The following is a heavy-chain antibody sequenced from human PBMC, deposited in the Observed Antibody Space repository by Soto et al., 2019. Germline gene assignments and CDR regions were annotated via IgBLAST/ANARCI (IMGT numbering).Heavy chain of an antibody. CDR1: GGSISSGDYY. V-gene: IGHV4-30-4*01. CDR2: IYYSGST. J-gene: IGHJ3*02. Sequence: SETLSLTCTVSGGSISSGDYYWSWIRQPPGKGLEWIGYIYYSGSTYYNPSLKSRVTISVDTSKNQFSLKLSSVTAADTAVYYCARGGLYSNYEDAFDIWGQGTMVTVS. D-gene: IGHD4-4*01. CDR3: ARGGLYSNYEDAFDI.